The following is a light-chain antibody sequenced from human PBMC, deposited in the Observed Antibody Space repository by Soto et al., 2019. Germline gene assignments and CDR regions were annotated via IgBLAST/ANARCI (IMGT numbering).Light chain of an antibody. CDR3: QQSYSTPRT. CDR1: QSISNF. V-gene: IGKV1-39*01. Sequence: DIQMTQSPSSLSASVGDRVTITCRASQSISNFLNWYQQKPGKAPKLLIYAASSFQSGVPSRFSGSGPGTDFTLTISSLQPEDFATYYCQQSYSTPRTFGQGTKVEIK. J-gene: IGKJ1*01. CDR2: AAS.